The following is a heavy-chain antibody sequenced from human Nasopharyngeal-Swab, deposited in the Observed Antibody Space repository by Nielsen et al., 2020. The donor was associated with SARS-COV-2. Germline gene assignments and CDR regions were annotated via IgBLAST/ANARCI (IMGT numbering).Heavy chain of an antibody. CDR3: TRGVPDFGY. J-gene: IGHJ4*02. CDR2: MTPNNGST. V-gene: IGHV1-8*01. CDR1: GYTFTTYD. Sequence: ASVKVSCKASGYTFTTYDIHWLRQAPGQGLEWMGLMTPNNGSTGYAQKFQGRVTLTLDTSISTAYMALSSLRSADTAVYYCTRGVPDFGYWGQGTLVNVSS.